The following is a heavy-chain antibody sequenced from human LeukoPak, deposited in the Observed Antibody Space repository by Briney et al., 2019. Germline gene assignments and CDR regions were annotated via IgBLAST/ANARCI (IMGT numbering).Heavy chain of an antibody. CDR3: ARGILAYSYADAFDI. CDR1: VYTFTSYY. Sequence: ASVKVSCKESVYTFTSYYMHWVRQAPGQGLEWMGIVNPSGGSTSYAQKFQGRVTMTRDMSTSTVYMELGSLRSEDTAVYYCARGILAYSYADAFDIWGQGTMVTVSS. J-gene: IGHJ3*02. D-gene: IGHD5-18*01. V-gene: IGHV1-46*01. CDR2: VNPSGGST.